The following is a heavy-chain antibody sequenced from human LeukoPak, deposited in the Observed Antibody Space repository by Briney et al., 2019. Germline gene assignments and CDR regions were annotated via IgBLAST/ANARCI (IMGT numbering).Heavy chain of an antibody. J-gene: IGHJ4*02. V-gene: IGHV3-48*01. CDR2: ISSSSSTI. CDR3: ARAFGKQWLVRGIDY. D-gene: IGHD6-19*01. Sequence: QTGGSLRLSCAASGFTFSSYSMNWVRQAPGKGLEWVSYISSSSSTIYYADSVKGRFTISRDNAKNSLYLQMNSLRAEDTAVYYCARAFGKQWLVRGIDYWGQGTLVTVSS. CDR1: GFTFSSYS.